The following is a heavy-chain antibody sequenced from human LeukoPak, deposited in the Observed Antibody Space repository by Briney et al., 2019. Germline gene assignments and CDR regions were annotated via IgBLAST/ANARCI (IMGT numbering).Heavy chain of an antibody. D-gene: IGHD6-19*01. CDR2: ISDSGDTT. Sequence: GGSLRLSCAASGYTFSRYAMSWVGQAPGKGPEWVSAISDSGDTTHYADSVQGRFTISRDNSKNTLYLQMNILRADDTALYYCAKIGAAGIAVVLVDHWGQGTLVTVSS. CDR1: GYTFSRYA. CDR3: AKIGAAGIAVVLVDH. J-gene: IGHJ4*02. V-gene: IGHV3-23*01.